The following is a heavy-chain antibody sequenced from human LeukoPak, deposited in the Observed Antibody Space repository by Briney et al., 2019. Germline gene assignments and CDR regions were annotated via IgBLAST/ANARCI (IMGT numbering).Heavy chain of an antibody. CDR2: IYTGGTT. D-gene: IGHD3-22*01. V-gene: IGHV3-53*01. Sequence: GGSLRLSCAASGFSVNSDYMTWLRQAPGKTLDWVSVIYTGGTTYYADSVKGRFTISRDNSKNTLYLQMNSLRAEDTAVYYCARDGDDTSGYFSPFDYWGQGTLVTVSS. CDR1: GFSVNSDY. J-gene: IGHJ4*02. CDR3: ARDGDDTSGYFSPFDY.